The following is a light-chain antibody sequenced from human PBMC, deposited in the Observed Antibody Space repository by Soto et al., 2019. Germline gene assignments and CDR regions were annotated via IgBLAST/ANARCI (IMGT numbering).Light chain of an antibody. Sequence: EIVMTQSPATLSVSPGEGATPSCRASQSVSTNLAWYQQKPGQAPRLLIDGASSRATGIPARFSGSGSGTEFTLTISSLQSEDFAVYFCQQYHDWPLTFGGGTKVDIK. CDR3: QQYHDWPLT. V-gene: IGKV3D-15*01. J-gene: IGKJ4*01. CDR2: GAS. CDR1: QSVSTN.